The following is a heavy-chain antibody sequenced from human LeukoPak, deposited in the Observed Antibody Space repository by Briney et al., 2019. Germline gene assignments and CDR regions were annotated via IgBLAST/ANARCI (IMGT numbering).Heavy chain of an antibody. V-gene: IGHV3-23*01. CDR2: ICANGDCT. J-gene: IGHJ4*02. CDR3: AKDQRSLGGGSDY. CDR1: GFPFSSSA. Sequence: PGGSLRLSCAASGFPFSSSAMSWVRQAPEKGLEWVSTICANGDCTHYADSVKGRFTTSRDNSKNTLYVQMNSLRAEDTAIYFCAKDQRSLGGGSDYWGQGTLVTVS. D-gene: IGHD3-16*01.